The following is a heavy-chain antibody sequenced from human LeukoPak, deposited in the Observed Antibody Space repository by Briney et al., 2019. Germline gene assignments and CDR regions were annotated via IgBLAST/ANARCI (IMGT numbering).Heavy chain of an antibody. CDR1: GYTFISYG. Sequence: ASVKVSCKASGYTFISYGISWVRQAPGQGLEWMGWISAYNGNTNYAQKFQGRVTMTTDTSTSTAYMGLRSLRSDDTAVYYCARGVGIAAAIYYFDYWGQGTLVTVSS. CDR2: ISAYNGNT. CDR3: ARGVGIAAAIYYFDY. V-gene: IGHV1-18*01. J-gene: IGHJ4*02. D-gene: IGHD6-13*01.